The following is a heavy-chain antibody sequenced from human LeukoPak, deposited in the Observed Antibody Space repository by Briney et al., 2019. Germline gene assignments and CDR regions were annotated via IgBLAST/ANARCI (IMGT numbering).Heavy chain of an antibody. V-gene: IGHV4-34*01. CDR1: GGSFSGYY. CDR3: ARRRYSGCDSGGFDY. D-gene: IGHD5-12*01. Sequence: SETLSLTCAVYGGSFSGYYWSWIRQPPGKGLEWIGEINHSGSTNYNPSLKSRVTISVDTSKNQFSLKLSSVTAADTAVYYCARRRYSGCDSGGFDYWGQGTLVTVSS. CDR2: INHSGST. J-gene: IGHJ4*02.